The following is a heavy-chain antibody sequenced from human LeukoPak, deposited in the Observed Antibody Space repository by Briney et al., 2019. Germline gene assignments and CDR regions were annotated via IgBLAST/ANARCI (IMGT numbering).Heavy chain of an antibody. CDR2: LNPNSGGT. CDR1: GYTFTGYY. Sequence: ASVKVSCKASGYTFTGYYMHWVRQAPGQGLEWMGRLNPNSGGTNYAQKFQGRVTMTRDTSISTAYMELSRLRSDDTAVYYCARGRYYYGSGSYPGDVWGQGTTVTVSS. D-gene: IGHD3-10*01. CDR3: ARGRYYYGSGSYPGDV. J-gene: IGHJ6*02. V-gene: IGHV1-2*06.